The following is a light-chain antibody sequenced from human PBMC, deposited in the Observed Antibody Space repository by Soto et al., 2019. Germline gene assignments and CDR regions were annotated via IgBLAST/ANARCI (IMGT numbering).Light chain of an antibody. Sequence: EIVLTQSPGTLSLSPGERATLSCRASQSVSSSYLAWYQQKPGQAPRLLISGASTGATGIPARFSGSGSGTEFTLTISSLRPDDSATYYCQQYNSYSQTFGQGTKVDI. CDR2: GAS. V-gene: IGKV3-20*01. CDR1: QSVSSSY. J-gene: IGKJ1*01. CDR3: QQYNSYSQT.